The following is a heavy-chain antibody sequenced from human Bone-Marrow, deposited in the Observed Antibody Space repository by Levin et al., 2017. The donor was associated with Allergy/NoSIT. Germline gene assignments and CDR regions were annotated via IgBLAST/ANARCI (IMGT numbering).Heavy chain of an antibody. V-gene: IGHV3-21*01. CDR3: ARAAGAAGRGGMDV. D-gene: IGHD6-13*01. CDR1: GFPFSTYG. Sequence: GGSLRLSCATSGFPFSTYGMAWVRQAPGKGLEWVASITSTSKYIHYADSVKGRFTISRDNANNSPSLQMNRLRGEDTAVYYCARAAGAAGRGGMDVWGQGTAVTVSS. CDR2: ITSTSKYI. J-gene: IGHJ6*02.